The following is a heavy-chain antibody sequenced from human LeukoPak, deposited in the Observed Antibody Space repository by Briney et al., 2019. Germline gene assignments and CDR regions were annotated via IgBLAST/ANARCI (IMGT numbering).Heavy chain of an antibody. CDR3: ARNELISSNYYYYGMDV. CDR1: GGSISSGDYY. CDR2: INYSGNA. V-gene: IGHV4-30-4*01. Sequence: SETLSLTCTVSGGSISSGDYYWSWIRQPPGKGLEWIGYINYSGNAYYNPSLKSRVTISVDTSKNQFSLKLSSVTAADTAVYYCARNELISSNYYYYGMDVWGQGTTVTVSS. J-gene: IGHJ6*02.